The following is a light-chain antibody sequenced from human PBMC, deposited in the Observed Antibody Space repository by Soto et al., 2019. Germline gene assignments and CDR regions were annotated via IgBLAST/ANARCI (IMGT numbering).Light chain of an antibody. CDR2: AAS. CDR1: QGISSW. Sequence: DIQMTQSPSSVSASVGDRITITCRASQGISSWLAWYQQKPGKAPKLLISAASTLQSGVPSRFSGSGSGTDFTLTISSLEPEDFAVYYCQQRSKWPITFGQGTRLEIK. CDR3: QQRSKWPIT. V-gene: IGKV1-12*01. J-gene: IGKJ5*01.